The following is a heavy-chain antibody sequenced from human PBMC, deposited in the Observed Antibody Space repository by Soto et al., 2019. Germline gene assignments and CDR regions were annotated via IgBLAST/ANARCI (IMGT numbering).Heavy chain of an antibody. V-gene: IGHV2-5*02. J-gene: IGHJ4*02. Sequence: QITLKESGPTLVKPTQTLTLTCTFSGFSLSTSGVGVGWIRQPPGKALEWLALIYWDDDKRYSPSLKSRLTLTKXTSKNQVVLTMTNMDPVDTATYYCARQWLAPHFDYWGQGTLVTVSS. D-gene: IGHD6-19*01. CDR1: GFSLSTSGVG. CDR3: ARQWLAPHFDY. CDR2: IYWDDDK.